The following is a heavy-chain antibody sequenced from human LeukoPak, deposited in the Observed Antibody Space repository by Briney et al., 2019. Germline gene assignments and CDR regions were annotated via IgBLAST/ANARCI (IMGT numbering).Heavy chain of an antibody. CDR1: GFTFSSYG. D-gene: IGHD5-24*01. CDR3: AKIPVEPGPVG. Sequence: GGSLRLSCAASGFTFSSYGMHWVRQAPGKGLEWVAFIRYDGTSEYYADSVKGRFTISRDNSMNTLYLQMNSLRAEDTAVYYCAKIPVEPGPVGWGQGTLVTVSS. CDR2: IRYDGTSE. J-gene: IGHJ4*02. V-gene: IGHV3-30*02.